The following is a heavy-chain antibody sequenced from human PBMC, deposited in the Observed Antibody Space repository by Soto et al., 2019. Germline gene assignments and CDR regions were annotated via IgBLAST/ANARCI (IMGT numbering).Heavy chain of an antibody. Sequence: HVQLVESGGAVVQPGRSLRLSCAASGFTFSSYDMHWVSQAPGKGLEWVAVRSYDGSNQYYADSVKGRFTISRDNSKNTLYLKMNSLGTEDTAVYYCATKIVAATSYYWGQGTLVTVSS. CDR1: GFTFSSYD. CDR2: RSYDGSNQ. CDR3: ATKIVAATSYY. J-gene: IGHJ4*02. V-gene: IGHV3-30*03. D-gene: IGHD2-15*01.